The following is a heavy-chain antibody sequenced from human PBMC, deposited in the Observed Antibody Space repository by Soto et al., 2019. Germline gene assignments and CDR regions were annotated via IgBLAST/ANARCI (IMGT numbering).Heavy chain of an antibody. Sequence: SETLSLTCTVSGGSISSYYWSWIRQPPGKGLEWIGYIYYSGSTNYNPSLKSRVTISVDSSKNQFSLKVTSVTAADTAVYYCARQPNWFDPWGQGTLVTVSS. CDR3: ARQPNWFDP. J-gene: IGHJ5*02. CDR2: IYYSGST. CDR1: GGSISSYY. V-gene: IGHV4-59*08.